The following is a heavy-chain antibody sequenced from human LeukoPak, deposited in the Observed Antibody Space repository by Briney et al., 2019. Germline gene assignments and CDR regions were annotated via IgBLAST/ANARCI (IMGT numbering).Heavy chain of an antibody. V-gene: IGHV1-69*01. J-gene: IGHJ4*02. D-gene: IGHD3-10*01. CDR2: IIPIFGTA. CDR3: ARGWNYYGSGSLTW. CDR1: GGTFSSYA. Sequence: GSSVKVSCKASGGTFSSYAISWVRQAPGQGLEWMGGIIPIFGTANYAQKFQGRVTITAGESTSTAYMELSSLRSEDTAVYYCARGWNYYGSGSLTWWGQGTLVTVSS.